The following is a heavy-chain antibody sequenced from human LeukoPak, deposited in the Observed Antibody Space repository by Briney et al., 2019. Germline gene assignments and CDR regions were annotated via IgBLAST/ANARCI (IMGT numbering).Heavy chain of an antibody. CDR1: GFTFDDYA. CDR2: ISGSGGST. V-gene: IGHV3-23*01. Sequence: PGGSLRLSCAASGFTFDDYAMHWVRQAPGKGLEWVSCISGSGGSTYYADSVKGRFTISRDNSQNTVYLQMNSLRGDDTAVYYCAKEYRELLHLDSWGQGALVTVSS. D-gene: IGHD3-10*01. CDR3: AKEYRELLHLDS. J-gene: IGHJ4*02.